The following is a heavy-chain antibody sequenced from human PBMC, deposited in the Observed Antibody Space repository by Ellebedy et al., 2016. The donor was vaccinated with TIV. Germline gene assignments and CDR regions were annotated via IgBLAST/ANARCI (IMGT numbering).Heavy chain of an antibody. CDR2: IIPILGIA. J-gene: IGHJ6*02. CDR3: ALSYYSSGVDGMDV. D-gene: IGHD3-10*01. V-gene: IGHV1-69*10. Sequence: ASLKVSCKASGGTFSSYAISWVRQAPGEGLEWMGRIIPILGIANYAQKFQGRVTITADKSTSTAYMELSSLRSEYTAVYYCALSYYSSGVDGMDVWGQGTTVTVSS. CDR1: GGTFSSYA.